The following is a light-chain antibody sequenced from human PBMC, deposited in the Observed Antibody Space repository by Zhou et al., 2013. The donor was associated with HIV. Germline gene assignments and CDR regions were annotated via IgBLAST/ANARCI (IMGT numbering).Light chain of an antibody. V-gene: IGKV1-16*01. CDR3: QQYNSYPWT. Sequence: DIQMTQSPSSLSASVGDRVTITCRASQTISSYLNWYQQKPGKAPKVLIYAASRLQSGVPSRFSGSGSGTEFTLTISSLQPDDFATYYCQQYNSYPWTFGQGTKVEIK. J-gene: IGKJ1*01. CDR1: QTISSY. CDR2: AAS.